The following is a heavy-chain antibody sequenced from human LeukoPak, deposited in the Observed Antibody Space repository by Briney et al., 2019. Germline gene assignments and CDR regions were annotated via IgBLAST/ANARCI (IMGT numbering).Heavy chain of an antibody. CDR2: IKEDGSEN. V-gene: IGHV3-7*01. J-gene: IGHJ4*02. CDR3: VRDRGYCAGDTCYSVFDY. D-gene: IGHD2-15*01. Sequence: GGSLRLSCVASGFTFNYYWMSWVRQAPGKGLEWVANIKEDGSENYSVDSVKGRFTISRDNAKNSLYLQMSSLRAEDTAVYYCVRDRGYCAGDTCYSVFDYWGQGALVTVSS. CDR1: GFTFNYYW.